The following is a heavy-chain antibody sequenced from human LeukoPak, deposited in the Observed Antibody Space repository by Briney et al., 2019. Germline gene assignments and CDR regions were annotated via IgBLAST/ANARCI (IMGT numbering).Heavy chain of an antibody. Sequence: NPSETLSLTCAVYGGSFSGYYWSWIRQPPGKGLEWIGEINHSGSTNYNPFLKSRVTISVDTSKNQFSLKLRSVTAADTAVYYCARARYYYDSSGYYPLRLDYWGQGTLVTVSS. J-gene: IGHJ4*02. D-gene: IGHD3-22*01. CDR3: ARARYYYDSSGYYPLRLDY. V-gene: IGHV4-34*01. CDR2: INHSGST. CDR1: GGSFSGYY.